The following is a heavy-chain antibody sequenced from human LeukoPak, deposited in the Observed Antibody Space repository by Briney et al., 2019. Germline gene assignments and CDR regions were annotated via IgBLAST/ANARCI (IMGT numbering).Heavy chain of an antibody. CDR3: AELGITMIGGV. CDR1: GFTFSSYV. CDR2: ISYDGSNE. Sequence: GGSLRLSCAASGFTFSSYVMHWVRQAPGKGLEWVAIISYDGSNEYYADSVKGRFTISRDNAKNSLYLQMNSLRAEDTAVYYCAELGITMIGGVWGKGTTVAISS. D-gene: IGHD3-10*02. J-gene: IGHJ6*04. V-gene: IGHV3-30*04.